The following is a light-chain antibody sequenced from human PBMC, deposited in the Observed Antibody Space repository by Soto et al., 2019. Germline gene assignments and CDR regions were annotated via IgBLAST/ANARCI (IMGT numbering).Light chain of an antibody. V-gene: IGKV3-20*01. CDR1: QSVSSTY. Sequence: VLTQSPGTLSLSPGERATLSCRASQSVSSTYLAWYQHKPGQAPRLIIYGASRRATGIPDRFSGSGSGTDFTLTISRLEPEDFAVYYCQQYGGSPPMTFGQGTRREI. CDR3: QQYGGSPPMT. CDR2: GAS. J-gene: IGKJ5*01.